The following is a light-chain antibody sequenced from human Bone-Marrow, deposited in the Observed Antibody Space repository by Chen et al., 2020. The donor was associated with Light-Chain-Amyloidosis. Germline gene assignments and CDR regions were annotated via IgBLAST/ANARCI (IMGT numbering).Light chain of an antibody. CDR3: SSYTITNTLV. CDR2: EVN. CDR1: SSDVGGYNH. V-gene: IGLV2-14*01. J-gene: IGLJ1*01. Sequence: QSALTQPASGSGSPGQSITISCTGTSSDVGGYNHVSWYQQHPDKAPKLMIYEVNKRPSWVPDRFSGSKSDNTASLTISGLQTEDEADYFCSSYTITNTLVFGSGTRVTVL.